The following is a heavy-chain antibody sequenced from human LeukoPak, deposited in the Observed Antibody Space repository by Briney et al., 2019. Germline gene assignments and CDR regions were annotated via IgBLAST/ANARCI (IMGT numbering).Heavy chain of an antibody. CDR3: ANPIHSSGYYFDAFDI. CDR2: IRYDGSNK. J-gene: IGHJ3*02. V-gene: IGHV3-30*02. CDR1: GFTFSSYG. D-gene: IGHD3-22*01. Sequence: GGSLRLSXAASGFTFSSYGMHWVRQAPGKGLEWVAFIRYDGSNKYYADSVKGRFTISRDNSKNTLYLQMNSLRAEDTAVYYCANPIHSSGYYFDAFDIWGQGTMVTVSS.